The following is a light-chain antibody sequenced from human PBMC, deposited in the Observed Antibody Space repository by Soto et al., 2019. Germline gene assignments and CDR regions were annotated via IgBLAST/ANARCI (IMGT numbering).Light chain of an antibody. CDR3: QQYNNWPSPFT. V-gene: IGKV3-15*01. Sequence: EIVMTQSPATLSVSPGERATLSCRASQSVSSNLAWYQQKPGQAPRLLIYGASTRATGIPARFSGSGSGTEFTLTISSLQSEDFAVYYWQQYNNWPSPFTFGPVTKVDIK. CDR2: GAS. CDR1: QSVSSN. J-gene: IGKJ3*01.